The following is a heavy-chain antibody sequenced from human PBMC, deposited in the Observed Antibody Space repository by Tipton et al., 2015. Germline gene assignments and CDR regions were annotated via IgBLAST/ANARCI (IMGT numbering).Heavy chain of an antibody. CDR1: GGSISSSSYS. CDR2: IYYSGST. Sequence: TLSLTCTISGGSISSSSYSWGWIRQPPGKGLELIGSIYYSGSTYYNPSLKSRVTISVDTSKNQFSLKMSSVTASDTAVYYCARARGRHGGLFDSWGQGILVTVSS. CDR3: ARARGRHGGLFDS. J-gene: IGHJ4*02. D-gene: IGHD4-23*01. V-gene: IGHV4-39*01.